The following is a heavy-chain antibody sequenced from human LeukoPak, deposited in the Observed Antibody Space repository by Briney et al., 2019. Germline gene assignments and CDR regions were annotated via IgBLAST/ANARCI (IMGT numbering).Heavy chain of an antibody. CDR2: ISSSGSTI. Sequence: PGGSLRLSCAASGFTFSSHEMNWVRQAPGKGLEWVSYISSSGSTIYYADSVKGRFTISRVNAKNSLYLQMNSLRAEDTAVYYCARLTTYHPFDYWGQGTLVTVSS. CDR3: ARLTTYHPFDY. V-gene: IGHV3-48*03. CDR1: GFTFSSHE. J-gene: IGHJ4*02. D-gene: IGHD4-11*01.